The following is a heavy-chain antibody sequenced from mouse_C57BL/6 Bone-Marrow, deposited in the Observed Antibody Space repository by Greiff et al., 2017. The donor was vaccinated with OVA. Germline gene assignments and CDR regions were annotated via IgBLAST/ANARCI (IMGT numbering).Heavy chain of an antibody. D-gene: IGHD2-3*01. Sequence: QVQLKESGAELARPGASVKLSCKASGYTFTSYGISWVKQRTGQGLAWIGEIYPRSGNTYYNEKFKGKATLTADKSSSTAYMELRSLTSEDSAVYFCARCGLLSFAYGGQGTLVTVSA. CDR1: GYTFTSYG. V-gene: IGHV1-81*01. CDR3: ARCGLLSFAY. CDR2: IYPRSGNT. J-gene: IGHJ3*01.